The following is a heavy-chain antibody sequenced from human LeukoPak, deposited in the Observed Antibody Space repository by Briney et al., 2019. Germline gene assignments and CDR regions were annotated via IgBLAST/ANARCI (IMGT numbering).Heavy chain of an antibody. J-gene: IGHJ5*02. CDR3: ARYYYGSGRGANWFDP. D-gene: IGHD3-10*01. CDR1: GYSFTSYW. V-gene: IGHV5-51*01. Sequence: GESLKISCKGSGYSFTSYWIGWVRQMPGKGLEWMGIIYPGDSDTRYSPSFQGQVAISADKSISTAYLQWSSLKASDTAMYYCARYYYGSGRGANWFDPWGQGTLVTVSS. CDR2: IYPGDSDT.